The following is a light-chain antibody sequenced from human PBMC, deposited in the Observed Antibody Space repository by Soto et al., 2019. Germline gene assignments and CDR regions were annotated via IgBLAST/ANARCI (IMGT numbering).Light chain of an antibody. Sequence: EIVLTQSPATLSLSPGERATLSCRASQSVTWYLAWYQQKPGQAPRLLIYDATNRATGIPARFSGSGSGTDFTLTISSLETEDFAVYYCKQRTNWLTFGGGTRVEI. V-gene: IGKV3-11*01. CDR3: KQRTNWLT. CDR2: DAT. CDR1: QSVTWY. J-gene: IGKJ4*01.